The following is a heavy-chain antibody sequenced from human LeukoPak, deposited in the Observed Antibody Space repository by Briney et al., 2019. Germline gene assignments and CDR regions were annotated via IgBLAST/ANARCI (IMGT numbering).Heavy chain of an antibody. CDR3: ATTMAAGYNDDAFDI. V-gene: IGHV4-59*08. D-gene: IGHD5-24*01. CDR2: IYYSGST. Sequence: SETLSLTCTVSGGSISSYYWSWIRQPPGKGLEWIGYIYYSGSTNYNPSLKSRVTISVDTSKNQFSLKLSSVTAADTAVYYCATTMAAGYNDDAFDIWGQGTMVTVSS. CDR1: GGSISSYY. J-gene: IGHJ3*02.